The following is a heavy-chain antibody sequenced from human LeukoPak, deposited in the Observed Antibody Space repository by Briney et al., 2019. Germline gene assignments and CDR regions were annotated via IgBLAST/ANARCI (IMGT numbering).Heavy chain of an antibody. J-gene: IGHJ6*02. V-gene: IGHV4-59*01. CDR2: IYYSGST. CDR3: ARDGRAYHYGMDV. CDR1: ADSMNNYY. Sequence: SGTLSLTCSVFADSMNNYYWSWIRQPPGKGLEWIGYIYYSGSTDYNPSLKSRVTISLDTSKNQFSLKLSSVTAADTAVYYCARDGRAYHYGMDVWGQGTTVTVSS.